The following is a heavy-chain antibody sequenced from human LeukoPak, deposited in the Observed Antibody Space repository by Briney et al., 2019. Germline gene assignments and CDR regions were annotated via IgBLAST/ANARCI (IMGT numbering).Heavy chain of an antibody. V-gene: IGHV3-74*01. CDR2: IDPDGSIT. CDR3: VRTLKI. Sequence: GGSLRLSCAASGITFSNYWMHWVRQAPGKGLVWVSRIDPDGSITNHAASVRGRFTISRDNAKNTLYLQMNSLRVEDTAVFYCVRTLKIWGQGTMVTVSS. CDR1: GITFSNYW. D-gene: IGHD2/OR15-2a*01. J-gene: IGHJ3*02.